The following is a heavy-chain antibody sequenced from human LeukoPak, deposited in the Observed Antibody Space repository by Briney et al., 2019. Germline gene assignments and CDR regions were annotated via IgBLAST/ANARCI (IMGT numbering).Heavy chain of an antibody. J-gene: IGHJ4*02. V-gene: IGHV3-33*01. Sequence: PGGSLRLSCAASGFSFSSYGMHWVRQAPGKGLEWVAVIWHDGSNKYYADSVKGRFTISRDDSRNTLYLQMNSLRAEDTAVYYCARASHHYEAVYWGQGTLVTVSS. D-gene: IGHD4-17*01. CDR2: IWHDGSNK. CDR1: GFSFSSYG. CDR3: ARASHHYEAVY.